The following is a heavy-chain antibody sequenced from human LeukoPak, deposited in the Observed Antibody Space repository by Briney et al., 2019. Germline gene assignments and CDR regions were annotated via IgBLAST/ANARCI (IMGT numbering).Heavy chain of an antibody. J-gene: IGHJ5*02. CDR1: GYTFTSYG. V-gene: IGHV1-18*01. CDR2: ISAYNANT. CDR3: ASQSTDYYDSSGYYYVKSYWFDP. D-gene: IGHD3-22*01. Sequence: GASVKVSCKASGYTFTSYGISWVRQAPGQGLEWMGWISAYNANTNYAQKLQGRVTMTTDTSTSTAYMELRSLRSEDTAVYYCASQSTDYYDSSGYYYVKSYWFDPWGQGTLVTVSS.